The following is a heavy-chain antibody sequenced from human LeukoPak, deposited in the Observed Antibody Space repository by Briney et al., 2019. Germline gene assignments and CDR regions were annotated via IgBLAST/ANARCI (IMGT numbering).Heavy chain of an antibody. CDR1: GFTFNTYG. CDR2: ISYDGSNK. V-gene: IGHV3-30*18. D-gene: IGHD6-13*01. CDR3: AKEYSRWGDYCGMDV. Sequence: GRSLRLSCAASGFTFNTYGMHWVRQAPGKGLEWVSVISYDGSNKYYADAVKGRVTISRDNSKNTLYLQMNSLRAEDTAVYYCAKEYSRWGDYCGMDVWGQGTTVTVSS. J-gene: IGHJ6*02.